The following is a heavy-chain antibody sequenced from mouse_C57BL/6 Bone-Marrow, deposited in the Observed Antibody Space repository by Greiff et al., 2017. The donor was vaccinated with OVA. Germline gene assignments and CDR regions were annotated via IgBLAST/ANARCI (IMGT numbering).Heavy chain of an antibody. V-gene: IGHV7-1*01. CDR2: SRNKANDDTT. J-gene: IGHJ1*03. CDR3: SRDDYYWYFDV. Sequence: EVNLVESGGGLVQSGRSLRLSCATSGFTFSDFYMEWVRQAPGKGLEWIAASRNKANDDTTEYSASVKGRFTVSRDTSQSILYLQLNALRSEDTALYYCSRDDYYWYFDVWGTGTTVSVSS. CDR1: GFTFSDFY.